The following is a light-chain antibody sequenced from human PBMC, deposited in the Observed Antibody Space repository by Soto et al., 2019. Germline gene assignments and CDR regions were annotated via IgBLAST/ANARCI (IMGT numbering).Light chain of an antibody. J-gene: IGLJ1*01. V-gene: IGLV2-8*01. Sequence: QSALTQPPSASGSPGRSVTISCTGTKNDIGVYDFVSWYQHHPGKAPRLIIYEVVQRPSGVPDRFSGSKSGNTASLTVSGFQAADEADYFCKSYAGSNTYVFGSGTKVTVL. CDR2: EVV. CDR1: KNDIGVYDF. CDR3: KSYAGSNTYV.